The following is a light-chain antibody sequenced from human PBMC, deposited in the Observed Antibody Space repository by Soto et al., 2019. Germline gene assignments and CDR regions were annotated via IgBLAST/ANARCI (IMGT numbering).Light chain of an antibody. CDR1: SSNIGAGYD. CDR3: QSYDSSLSVVL. CDR2: GNS. V-gene: IGLV1-40*01. J-gene: IGLJ2*01. Sequence: QSVLTQPPSVSGAPGQRVTISCTGSSSNIGAGYDVHWYQQLPGTAPKLLICGNSNRPSGVPDRFSGSKSGTSASLAITGLQAEDEADYYCQSYDSSLSVVLFGGGTKVTVL.